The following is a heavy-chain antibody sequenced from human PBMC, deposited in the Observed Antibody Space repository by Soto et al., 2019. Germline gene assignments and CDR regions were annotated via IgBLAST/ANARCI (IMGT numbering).Heavy chain of an antibody. CDR1: RFTFSDYY. D-gene: IGHD5-18*01. V-gene: IGHV3-11*01. J-gene: IGHJ4*02. CDR3: ASRLRDSYGYLY. Sequence: PGGSLRLSCAASRFTFSDYYMSWIRQAPGKGLEWVSYISSSGSTIYYADSVKGRFTISRDNAKNSLYLHRNSLRAEDTAVYYCASRLRDSYGYLYWGQGTLVTVSS. CDR2: ISSSGSTI.